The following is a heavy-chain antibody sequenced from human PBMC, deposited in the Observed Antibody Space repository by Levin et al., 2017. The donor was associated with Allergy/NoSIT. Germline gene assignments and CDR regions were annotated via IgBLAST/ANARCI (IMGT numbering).Heavy chain of an antibody. V-gene: IGHV4-34*01. J-gene: IGHJ4*02. CDR1: GGSFSGYY. Sequence: ESLKISCAVYGGSFSGYYWSWIRQPPGKGLEWIGEINHSGSTNYNPSLKSRVTISVDTSKNQFSLKLSSVTAADTAVYYCARALTGSVDYWGQGTLVTVSS. D-gene: IGHD1-20*01. CDR3: ARALTGSVDY. CDR2: INHSGST.